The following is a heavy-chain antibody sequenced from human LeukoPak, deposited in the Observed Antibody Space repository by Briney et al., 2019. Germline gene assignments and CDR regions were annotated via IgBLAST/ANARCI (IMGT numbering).Heavy chain of an antibody. CDR3: ARDRGQSYFDY. CDR2: IYYDGSNQ. J-gene: IGHJ4*02. D-gene: IGHD3-10*01. CDR1: GFTFRNYG. V-gene: IGHV3-33*01. Sequence: GRSLRLSCATSGFTFRNYGMHWVRQAPGKGLEWVAIIYYDGSNQYYADSVKGRFTISRDNSKNTLNLQLNSLRAEDTAMYYCARDRGQSYFDYWGQGTLVTVSS.